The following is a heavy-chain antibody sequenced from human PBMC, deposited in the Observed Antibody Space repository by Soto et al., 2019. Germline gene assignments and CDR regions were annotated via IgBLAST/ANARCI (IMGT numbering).Heavy chain of an antibody. V-gene: IGHV1-18*04. Sequence: RASVKVSCKASGYTFTSYGISWVRQAPGQGLEWMGWISAYNGNTNYAQKLQGRVTMTTDTSTSTAYMELRSLRSDDTAVYYCARIHWVVPAAPGTGYDILTGYYAPSYYYGMDVWGQGTTVTVSS. CDR2: ISAYNGNT. D-gene: IGHD3-9*01. CDR3: ARIHWVVPAAPGTGYDILTGYYAPSYYYGMDV. CDR1: GYTFTSYG. J-gene: IGHJ6*02.